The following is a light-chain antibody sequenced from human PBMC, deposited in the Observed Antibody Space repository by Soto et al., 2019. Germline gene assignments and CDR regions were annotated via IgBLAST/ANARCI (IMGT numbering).Light chain of an antibody. CDR2: GAS. J-gene: IGKJ4*01. CDR1: QSVSSNY. V-gene: IGKV3D-20*02. Sequence: EVVLTQSPGTLSLSPGERATLSFMASQSVSSNYLAWYQQKPGQAPRLLIYGASTRATGIPARFSGSGSGTDFTLTISSLEPEDFAFYYCLQRSNWPPLLSFGGGTKVDI. CDR3: LQRSNWPPLLS.